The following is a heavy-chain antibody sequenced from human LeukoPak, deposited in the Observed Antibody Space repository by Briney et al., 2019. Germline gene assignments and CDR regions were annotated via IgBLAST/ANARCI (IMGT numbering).Heavy chain of an antibody. J-gene: IGHJ4*02. CDR1: GFTFSSYA. D-gene: IGHD1-26*01. Sequence: EGSLRLSCAASGFTFSSYAMHWVRQAPGKGLEYVSAISSNGGSTYYANSVKGRFTISRDNSKNTLYLQMNSLRVEDTAVYYCARDLGATIFDFDYWGQGTLVTVSS. CDR3: ARDLGATIFDFDY. CDR2: ISSNGGST. V-gene: IGHV3-64*01.